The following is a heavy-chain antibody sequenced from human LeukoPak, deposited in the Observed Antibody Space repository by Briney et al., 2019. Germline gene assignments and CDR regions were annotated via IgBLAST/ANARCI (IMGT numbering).Heavy chain of an antibody. CDR1: GFTVRSNR. CDR2: IYSGGST. CDR3: AQVVVVAALVWFDP. V-gene: IGHV3-66*02. Sequence: GGSLRLSCAASGFTVRSNRMSWVRQAPGKGLEWVSVIYSGGSTYYADSVKGRFTISRDNPKNTLYLQMNSLRAEDTAVYYCAQVVVVAALVWFDPWGQGTLVTVSS. J-gene: IGHJ5*02. D-gene: IGHD2-15*01.